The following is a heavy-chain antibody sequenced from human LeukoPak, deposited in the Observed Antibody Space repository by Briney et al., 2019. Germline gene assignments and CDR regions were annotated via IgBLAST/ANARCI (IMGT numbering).Heavy chain of an antibody. CDR1: GFTFSTYA. D-gene: IGHD6-13*01. J-gene: IGHJ4*02. CDR3: AKGRPAAGTEAEFDC. V-gene: IGHV3-30*04. CDR2: ISYDGSIQ. Sequence: PGGSLRLSCAASGFTFSTYAMHWVRQAPGKGLEWVTYISYDGSIQYYTESIKGRYTISRDNSKNTVFLQMNSLRGEDTAVYFCAKGRPAAGTEAEFDCWGQGTLVTVSS.